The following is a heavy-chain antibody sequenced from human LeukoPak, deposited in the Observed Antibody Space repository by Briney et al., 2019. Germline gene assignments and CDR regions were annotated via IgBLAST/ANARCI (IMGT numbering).Heavy chain of an antibody. J-gene: IGHJ6*03. CDR3: AKDGIWGGYQLPYYYYYYYMDV. V-gene: IGHV3-23*01. D-gene: IGHD2-2*01. Sequence: ETLSLTCTVSGDSISSRSYYWGWIRQPPGKGLEWVSVISGSGVSTYYADSVKGRFTISRDNSKNTLYLQMNSLRAEDTAVYYCAKDGIWGGYQLPYYYYYYYMDVWGKGTTVTVSS. CDR1: GDSISSRSYY. CDR2: ISGSGVST.